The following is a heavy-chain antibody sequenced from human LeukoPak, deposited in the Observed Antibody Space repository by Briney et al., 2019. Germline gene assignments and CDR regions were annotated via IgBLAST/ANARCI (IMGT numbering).Heavy chain of an antibody. CDR1: GGSFSGYY. J-gene: IGHJ6*03. CDR2: IDHNGNT. D-gene: IGHD5-18*01. V-gene: IGHV4-34*01. CDR3: ARTTEGGYTYGYFYYYYMDV. Sequence: SETLSLTCAVYGGSFSGYYWSWIRQPPGKGLEWIGEIDHNGNTNYNPSLKSRVTVSVDTSKNQFSLKLRSLTAADTAVYYCARTTEGGYTYGYFYYYYMDVWGKGTTVTISS.